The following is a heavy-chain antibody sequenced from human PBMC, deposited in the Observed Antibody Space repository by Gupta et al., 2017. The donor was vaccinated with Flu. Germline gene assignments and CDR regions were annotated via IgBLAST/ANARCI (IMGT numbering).Heavy chain of an antibody. CDR3: TREGMVRGVINYYYYYYMDV. D-gene: IGHD3-10*01. J-gene: IGHJ6*03. Sequence: RQAPGKGLEWVGFIRSKAYGGTTEYAASVKGRFTISRDDSKSIAYLQMNSLKTEDTAVYYCTREGMVRGVINYYYYYYMDVWGKGTTVTVSS. CDR2: IRSKAYGGTT. V-gene: IGHV3-49*02.